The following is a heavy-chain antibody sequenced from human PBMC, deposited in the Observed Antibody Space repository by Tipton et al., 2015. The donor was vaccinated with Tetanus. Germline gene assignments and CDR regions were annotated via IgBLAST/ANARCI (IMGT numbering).Heavy chain of an antibody. D-gene: IGHD4-11*01. Sequence: SLRLSCAASGFTFSSYGMHWVRQAPGKGLEWVAVISYDGSNKYYADSVKGRFTISRDNSKNTLYLQMNSLRAEDTAVYYCAKVAVTTQRTKYYYYGMDVWGQGTTVTVSS. CDR3: AKVAVTTQRTKYYYYGMDV. CDR2: ISYDGSNK. V-gene: IGHV3-30*18. CDR1: GFTFSSYG. J-gene: IGHJ6*02.